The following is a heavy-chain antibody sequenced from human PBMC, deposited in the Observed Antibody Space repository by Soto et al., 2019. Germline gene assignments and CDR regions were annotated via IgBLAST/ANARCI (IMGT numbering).Heavy chain of an antibody. CDR3: ARGPNYYDSSGYYFH. Sequence: GGSLRLSCAASGFPFSSYLMHWVRQAPGKGLVWVSRIDSDGSSTSYADSVKGRFTISRDNAKNTLSLQMNSLRAEDTAVYYCARGPNYYDSSGYYFHWGQGTLVTVSS. D-gene: IGHD3-22*01. CDR1: GFPFSSYL. V-gene: IGHV3-74*01. CDR2: IDSDGSST. J-gene: IGHJ4*02.